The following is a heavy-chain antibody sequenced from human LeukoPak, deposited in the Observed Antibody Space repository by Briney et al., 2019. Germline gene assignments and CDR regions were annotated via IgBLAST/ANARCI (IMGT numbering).Heavy chain of an antibody. J-gene: IGHJ4*02. CDR1: GYRFTNYR. V-gene: IGHV5-51*01. CDR2: IYPGDSET. Sequence: GESLKISCRGSGYRFTNYRIAWMRQMPGEGLEWMGIIYPGDSETTYSPSFQGQVTISADKSINTADLQWSSLKTSDTAMYYCARLDEDFYYDGSGYYFWGQGTLVTVSS. CDR3: ARLDEDFYYDGSGYYF. D-gene: IGHD3-22*01.